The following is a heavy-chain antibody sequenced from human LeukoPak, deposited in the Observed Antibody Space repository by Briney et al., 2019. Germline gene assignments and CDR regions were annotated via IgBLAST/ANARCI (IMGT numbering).Heavy chain of an antibody. D-gene: IGHD5-12*01. CDR1: GFTFSSYW. CDR2: ISSAGSVKGRLATISYDKINK. Sequence: GGSLRLSCAASGFTFSSYWMSWVRRAPGKGLEWVATISSAGSVKGRLATISYDKINKNYAESVKGRFTISRDNSKNTLFLQMNSLRSEDTALYFCAKWVNRSETSGPLHWGQGTLVSVSS. CDR3: AKWVNRSETSGPLH. V-gene: IGHV3-30*18. J-gene: IGHJ4*02.